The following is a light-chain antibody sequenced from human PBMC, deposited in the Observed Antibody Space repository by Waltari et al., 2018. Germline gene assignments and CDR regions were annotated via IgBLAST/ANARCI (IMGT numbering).Light chain of an antibody. J-gene: IGKJ1*01. CDR1: QSVGSN. V-gene: IGKV3-15*01. CDR2: SAS. CDR3: QQYNNWPWT. Sequence: EIVMTQSPATLSVSLGERAPLSCRDSQSVGSNYLAWYQQTPGQAPRLLISSASTRATGVPARFSGSGSWTEFTLTISSLQSEDFAIYYCQQYNNWPWTFGQWTKVEI.